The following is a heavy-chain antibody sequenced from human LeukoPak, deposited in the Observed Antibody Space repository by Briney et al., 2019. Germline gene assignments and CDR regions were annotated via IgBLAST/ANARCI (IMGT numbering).Heavy chain of an antibody. CDR3: AREVDV. V-gene: IGHV4-34*01. J-gene: IGHJ6*04. CDR1: GGSFSGYY. Sequence: SETLCLTCAVYGGSFSGYYWSWIRQPPGKGLEWIGEINHSGSTNYNPSLKSRVTISVDTSKNQFSLKLSSVTAADTAVYYCAREVDVWGKGTTVTVSS. CDR2: INHSGST.